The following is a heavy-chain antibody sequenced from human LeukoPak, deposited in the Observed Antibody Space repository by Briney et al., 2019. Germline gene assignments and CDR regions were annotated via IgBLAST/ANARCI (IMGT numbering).Heavy chain of an antibody. Sequence: GRSLRLSCTASGFTFGDYAMSWVRQAPGKGLEWVGFIRSKAYGGTTEYVASVKGRFIISRDDSKSIAYLQMNSLKTEDTAVYYCTRDVYYDFWSGYDGFDYWGQGTLVTVSS. V-gene: IGHV3-49*04. D-gene: IGHD3-3*01. J-gene: IGHJ4*02. CDR2: IRSKAYGGTT. CDR1: GFTFGDYA. CDR3: TRDVYYDFWSGYDGFDY.